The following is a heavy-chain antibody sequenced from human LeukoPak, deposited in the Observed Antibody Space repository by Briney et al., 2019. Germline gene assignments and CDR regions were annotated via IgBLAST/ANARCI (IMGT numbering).Heavy chain of an antibody. CDR3: ASGPRDGYRALSAFDI. CDR1: GGSISSSSYY. Sequence: SETLSLTCTVSGGSISSSSYYWGWIRQPPGKGLEWIGSIYYSGSTHYNPSLKSRVTISVDTSKNQFSLKLSSVTAADTAVYYCASGPRDGYRALSAFDIWGQGTMVTVSS. D-gene: IGHD5-24*01. J-gene: IGHJ3*02. CDR2: IYYSGST. V-gene: IGHV4-39*01.